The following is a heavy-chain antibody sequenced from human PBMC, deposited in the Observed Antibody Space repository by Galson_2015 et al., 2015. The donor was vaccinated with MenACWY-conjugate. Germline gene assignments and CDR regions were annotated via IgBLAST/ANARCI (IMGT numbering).Heavy chain of an antibody. CDR1: GYSFPSYW. CDR3: ARADYDCLIVYYWN. V-gene: IGHV5-51*01. D-gene: IGHD3-3*01. J-gene: IGHJ4*02. Sequence: QSGAEVKKPGESLKISCMGSGYSFPSYWIAWVRQMPGKGLEWMGIIYPGDSETRYSASFQGQVTISVDKSISTAYLQWSSLKASDTAMYYCARADYDCLIVYYWNWGQGTLVTVST. CDR2: IYPGDSET.